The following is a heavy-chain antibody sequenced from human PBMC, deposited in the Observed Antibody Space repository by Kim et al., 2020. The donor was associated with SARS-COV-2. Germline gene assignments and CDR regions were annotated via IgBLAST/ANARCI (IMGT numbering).Heavy chain of an antibody. Sequence: GSTNHHPSLKSRVPISVDTSKNQFSLKLSSVTAADTAVYYCARSIGGKGPWGQGTLVTVSS. V-gene: IGHV4-59*01. CDR3: ARSIGGKGP. J-gene: IGHJ5*02. D-gene: IGHD2-15*01. CDR2: GST.